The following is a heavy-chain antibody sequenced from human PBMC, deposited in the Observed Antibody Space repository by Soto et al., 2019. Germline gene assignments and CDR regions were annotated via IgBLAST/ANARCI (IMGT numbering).Heavy chain of an antibody. D-gene: IGHD6-13*01. Sequence: QLQLQESGSGLVKPSQTLSLTCAVSGGSISSGGYSWSWIRQPPGKGLEWIGYIYHSGSTYYNPSLKGRVTLSVDRSKNQFSLKLSSVTAADTAVYYCARAYSSSFFAYWGHGTLVTVSS. J-gene: IGHJ4*01. CDR2: IYHSGST. CDR1: GGSISSGGYS. CDR3: ARAYSSSFFAY. V-gene: IGHV4-30-2*01.